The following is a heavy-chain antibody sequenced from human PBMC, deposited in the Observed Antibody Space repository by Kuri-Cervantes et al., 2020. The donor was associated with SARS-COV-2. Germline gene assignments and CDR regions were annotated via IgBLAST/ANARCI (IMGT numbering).Heavy chain of an antibody. V-gene: IGHV2-5*01. Sequence: SGPTLVQPTQTLTLTCTFSGVSLSFSGVGVGWIRQPQGKALEWHALSYWNDAKRYSPSLRSRLTITKDTSKNQVVLKMTNMDPVDTATYYCAHRRTDESLFDPWGQGTLVTVSS. CDR3: AHRRTDESLFDP. J-gene: IGHJ5*02. D-gene: IGHD1-1*01. CDR1: GVSLSFSGVG. CDR2: SYWNDAK.